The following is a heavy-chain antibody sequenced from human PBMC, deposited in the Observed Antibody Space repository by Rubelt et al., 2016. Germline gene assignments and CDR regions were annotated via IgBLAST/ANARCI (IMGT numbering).Heavy chain of an antibody. CDR2: INHSGST. J-gene: IGHJ4*02. CDR1: GGSFSGYY. V-gene: IGHV4-34*01. Sequence: QVQLQQWGAGLLKPSETLSLTCAVYGGSFSGYYWSWIRQPPGKGLEWIGEINHSGSTNYNPSLSGRGTISVDTSKNQCSLKRSSVTAADTAVYYCARNRRDWGQGTLVTVSS. CDR3: ARNRRD. D-gene: IGHD1-14*01.